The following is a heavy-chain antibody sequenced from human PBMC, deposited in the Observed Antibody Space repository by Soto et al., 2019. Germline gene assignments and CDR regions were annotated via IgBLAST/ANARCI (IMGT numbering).Heavy chain of an antibody. CDR2: IYYSGST. V-gene: IGHV4-30-4*01. CDR3: ARSGLLSSGSNNWFDP. D-gene: IGHD6-19*01. J-gene: IGHJ5*02. CDR1: GGSISSGDYY. Sequence: SETLSLTCTVSGGSISSGDYYWSWIRQPPGKGLEWIGYIYYSGSTYYNPSLKSRVTLSVDTSKNQFSLKLSSVTAADTAVYYCARSGLLSSGSNNWFDPWGQGTLVTVSS.